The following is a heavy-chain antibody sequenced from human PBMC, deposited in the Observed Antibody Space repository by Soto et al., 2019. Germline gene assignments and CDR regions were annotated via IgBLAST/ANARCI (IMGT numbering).Heavy chain of an antibody. D-gene: IGHD1-26*01. V-gene: IGHV1-69*13. J-gene: IGHJ3*02. CDR1: WGTLSSYA. Sequence: GGSVKGSCKASWGTLSSYAISRGGQGPGQGLEWMGGIIPIFGTANYAQKFQGRVTITADESTSTAYMELSSLRSEDTAVYYCARDRNWDVGLYAFDIWGQGTMVTVSS. CDR3: ARDRNWDVGLYAFDI. CDR2: IIPIFGTA.